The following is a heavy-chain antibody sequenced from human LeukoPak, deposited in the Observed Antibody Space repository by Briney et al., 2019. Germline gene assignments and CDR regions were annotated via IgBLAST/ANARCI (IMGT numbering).Heavy chain of an antibody. D-gene: IGHD3-22*01. J-gene: IGHJ4*02. CDR3: ASTGITMIVVAPGY. CDR2: ISGSGGST. Sequence: PGGSLRLSCAASAFTVSSYAMSWVRQAPGKGLEWVSAISGSGGSTYYADSVKGRFTISRDNSKNTLYLQMNSLRAEDTAVYYCASTGITMIVVAPGYWGQGTLVTVSS. V-gene: IGHV3-23*01. CDR1: AFTVSSYA.